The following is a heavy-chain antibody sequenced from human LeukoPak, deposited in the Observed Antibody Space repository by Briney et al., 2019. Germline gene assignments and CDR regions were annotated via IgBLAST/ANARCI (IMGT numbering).Heavy chain of an antibody. CDR3: ARRRSSSWNHNWFDP. J-gene: IGHJ5*02. CDR1: GGSISSYY. V-gene: IGHV4-59*08. D-gene: IGHD6-13*01. Sequence: SETLSLTCAVSGGSISSYYWSWIRQPPGKGLEWIGYIYYSGSTNYNPSLKSRVTISVDTSKNQFSLKLSSVTAADTAVYYCARRRSSSWNHNWFDPWGQGTLVTVSS. CDR2: IYYSGST.